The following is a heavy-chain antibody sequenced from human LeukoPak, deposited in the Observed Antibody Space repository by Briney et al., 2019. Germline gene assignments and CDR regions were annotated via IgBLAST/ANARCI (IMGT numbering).Heavy chain of an antibody. CDR2: IIPVFGIA. V-gene: IGHV1-69*04. D-gene: IGHD3-22*01. J-gene: IGHJ4*02. Sequence: GASVKVSCKTSGGTFSSYAISWVRQAPGQGLEWMGRIIPVFGIANYAQKFQGRVTMTRNTSISTAYMELSSLRSEDTAVYYCARLRSSGGYYFDYWGQGTLVTVSS. CDR3: ARLRSSGGYYFDY. CDR1: GGTFSSYA.